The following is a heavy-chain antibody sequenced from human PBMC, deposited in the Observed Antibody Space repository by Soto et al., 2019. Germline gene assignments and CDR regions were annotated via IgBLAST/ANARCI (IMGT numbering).Heavy chain of an antibody. CDR3: ARRYGSCFDI. D-gene: IGHD3-10*01. CDR2: IHYSGST. CDR1: GGSISSYY. V-gene: IGHV4-59*08. J-gene: IGHJ3*02. Sequence: QVQLQESGPGLVKPSETLSLTSTVSGGSISSYYWSWIRQPPGKGLEWIGYIHYSGSTNYNPSLKSRATISVDTSMTQFSLRLSSVTAADTSVYYCARRYGSCFDIWGQGTMVTVSS.